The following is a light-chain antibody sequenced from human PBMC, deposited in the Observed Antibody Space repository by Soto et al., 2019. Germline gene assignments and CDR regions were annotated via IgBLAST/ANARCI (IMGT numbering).Light chain of an antibody. V-gene: IGLV2-14*01. CDR2: DVS. Sequence: QSVLTQPASVSGSPGQSITISCTGTSSDVGGYNYVSWYQQHPGKAPKLMIYDVSNRPSGVSNRFSGSKSGNTPSLTISGLRFGGGAGYYCGSYPSPGPIVFGTGTK. CDR1: SSDVGGYNY. CDR3: GSYPSPGPIV. J-gene: IGLJ1*01.